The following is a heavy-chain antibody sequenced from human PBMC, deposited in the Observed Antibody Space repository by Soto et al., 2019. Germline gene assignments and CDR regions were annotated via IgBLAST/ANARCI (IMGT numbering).Heavy chain of an antibody. Sequence: SVKVSCKASGGTFSSYAISWVRQAPGQGLEWMGGIIPIFGTANYAQKFQGRVTITADESTSTAYMELSSLRSEDTAVYYCARNWNYAGYFDYWGQGTLVTVSS. CDR1: GGTFSSYA. CDR2: IIPIFGTA. CDR3: ARNWNYAGYFDY. D-gene: IGHD1-7*01. J-gene: IGHJ4*02. V-gene: IGHV1-69*13.